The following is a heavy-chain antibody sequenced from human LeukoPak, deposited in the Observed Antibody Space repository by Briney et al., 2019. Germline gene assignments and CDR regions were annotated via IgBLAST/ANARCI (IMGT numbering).Heavy chain of an antibody. V-gene: IGHV5-51*01. J-gene: IGHJ4*02. Sequence: GESLKISCQGSRYSFTSYWIAWVRQMPGKGLEWMGIIHPGDSDTRYSPSFQGQVTISADKSISTAYLQWSSLKASDTAMYYCASGVAAAGTYWGQGTLVTVSS. D-gene: IGHD6-13*01. CDR1: RYSFTSYW. CDR2: IHPGDSDT. CDR3: ASGVAAAGTY.